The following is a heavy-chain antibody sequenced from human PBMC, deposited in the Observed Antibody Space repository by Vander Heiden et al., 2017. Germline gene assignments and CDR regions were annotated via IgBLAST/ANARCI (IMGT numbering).Heavy chain of an antibody. V-gene: IGHV4-59*01. D-gene: IGHD1-26*01. J-gene: IGHJ4*02. CDR3: ARDSGSYYFDY. Sequence: QVQLQESGAGLVKPSETLSLTCTVSGGSISSYYWSWIRQPQGKGLEWIAYIYYSGSTNYNPPLKSRVTISVDTSKNQFSLKLSSVTAADTAVYYCARDSGSYYFDYWGQGTLVTVSS. CDR2: IYYSGST. CDR1: GGSISSYY.